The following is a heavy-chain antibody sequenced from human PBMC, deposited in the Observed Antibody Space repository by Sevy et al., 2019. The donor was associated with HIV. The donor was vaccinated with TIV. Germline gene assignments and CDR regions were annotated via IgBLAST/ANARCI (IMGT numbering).Heavy chain of an antibody. D-gene: IGHD2-21*02. Sequence: ASVKVSCETFGRTLSRHAISWVRQAPGQGLEWMGWISTYNGDTIYAQNFQGRVTMTTDTSTRTAYMELRSLRSDDTAVYFCARLTASRAHDSWGHGTLVTVSS. CDR2: ISTYNGDT. CDR1: GRTLSRHA. V-gene: IGHV1-18*04. CDR3: ARLTASRAHDS. J-gene: IGHJ5*01.